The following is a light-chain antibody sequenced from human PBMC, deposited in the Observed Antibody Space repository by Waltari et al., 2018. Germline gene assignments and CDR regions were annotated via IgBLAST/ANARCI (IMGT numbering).Light chain of an antibody. CDR2: DVF. V-gene: IGLV2-8*01. Sequence: QSALTQPPSASGSEGQSVTISCSGAFKYVSWYQKHPGKAPKLLIYDVFKRPSGVTDRFSGSQSGDTATLTVSWVQFEDEAVYYCSSYAATNNLRNVFGIGTRLTVL. CDR3: SSYAATNNLRNV. CDR1: AFKY. J-gene: IGLJ1*01.